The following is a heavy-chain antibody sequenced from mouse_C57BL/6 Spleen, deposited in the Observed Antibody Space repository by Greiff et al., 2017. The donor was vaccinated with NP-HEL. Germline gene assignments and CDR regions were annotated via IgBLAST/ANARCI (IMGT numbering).Heavy chain of an antibody. CDR2: IDPENGDT. Sequence: EVKVVESGAELVRPGASVKLSCTASGFNIKDDYMHWVKQRPEQGLEWIGWIDPENGDTEYASKFQGKATITADTSSNTAYLQLSSLTSEDTAVYYCTLYSNYVYWGQGTLVTVSA. CDR3: TLYSNYVY. V-gene: IGHV14-4*01. D-gene: IGHD2-5*01. J-gene: IGHJ3*01. CDR1: GFNIKDDY.